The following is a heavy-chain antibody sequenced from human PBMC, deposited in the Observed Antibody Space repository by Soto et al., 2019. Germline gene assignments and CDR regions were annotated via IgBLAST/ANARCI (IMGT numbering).Heavy chain of an antibody. CDR2: ISYDGSNK. J-gene: IGHJ3*02. V-gene: IGHV3-30-3*01. CDR3: ARQGYCSGGSCYISAFDT. D-gene: IGHD2-15*01. Sequence: GGSPRLACAASGFTFSSYAMHWVRQAPGKGLEWVAVISYDGSNKYYADSVKGRFTISRDNSKNTLYLQMNSLRAEDTAVYYCARQGYCSGGSCYISAFDTWGQGTMVTVSS. CDR1: GFTFSSYA.